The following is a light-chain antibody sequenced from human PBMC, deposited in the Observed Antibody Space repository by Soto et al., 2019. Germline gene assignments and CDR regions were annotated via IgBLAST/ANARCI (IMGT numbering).Light chain of an antibody. Sequence: DIQMTQSPSTLSGSVGDRVTITCRASQTISSWLAWYQQKPGKAPKLLIYKASTLKSGVPSRFSGSGSGTEFTLTISSLQLYDFTTYYCQHYISYSESFGQGTKVELK. J-gene: IGKJ1*01. CDR2: KAS. V-gene: IGKV1-5*03. CDR3: QHYISYSES. CDR1: QTISSW.